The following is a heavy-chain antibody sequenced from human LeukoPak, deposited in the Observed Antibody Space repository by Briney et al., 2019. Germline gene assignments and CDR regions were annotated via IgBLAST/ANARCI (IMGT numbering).Heavy chain of an antibody. V-gene: IGHV3-30*18. CDR1: GFTFSSYG. CDR3: AKDYVSYCSSTSCYNWFDP. Sequence: GGSLRLSCAASGFTFSSYGMHWVRQAPGKGLGWVAVISYDGSNKYYADSVKGRFTISRDNSKNTLYLQMNSLRAEDTAVYYCAKDYVSYCSSTSCYNWFDPWGQGTLVTVSS. D-gene: IGHD2-2*01. CDR2: ISYDGSNK. J-gene: IGHJ5*02.